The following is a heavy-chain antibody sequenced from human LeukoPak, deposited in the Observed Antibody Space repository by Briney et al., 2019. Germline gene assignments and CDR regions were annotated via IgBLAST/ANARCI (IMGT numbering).Heavy chain of an antibody. CDR2: IYTSGST. CDR3: ARQKCTSTSCLTKNAFDI. D-gene: IGHD2-2*01. J-gene: IGHJ3*02. CDR1: GGSISSYY. V-gene: IGHV4-4*09. Sequence: SETLSLTYTVSGGSISSYYWSWIRQPPAKGLARIGYIYTSGSTNYNPSLKSRVTISVDTSKNQFSLDLSSVTAADTAVYYCARQKCTSTSCLTKNAFDIWAKGQWSPSLQ.